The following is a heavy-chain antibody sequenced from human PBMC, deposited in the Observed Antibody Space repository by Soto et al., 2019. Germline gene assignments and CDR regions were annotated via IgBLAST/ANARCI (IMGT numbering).Heavy chain of an antibody. J-gene: IGHJ2*01. CDR2: IYYSGST. CDR1: GGSISSGGYY. V-gene: IGHV4-31*03. CDR3: ARDSQSAHPASWNFEL. Sequence: QVQLQESGPGLVKPSQTLSLTCTVSGGSISSGGYYWSWIRQHPGKGLERIGYIYYSGSTYYNPYLPSRVTISVDTPKNQYSLKLSSVTAAGTAVYYRARDSQSAHPASWNFELWGRDTLITFSS.